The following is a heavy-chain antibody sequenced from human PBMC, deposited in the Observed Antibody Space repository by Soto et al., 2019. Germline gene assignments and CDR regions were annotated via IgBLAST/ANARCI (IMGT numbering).Heavy chain of an antibody. Sequence: SETLSLTCAVYGGSFSGYYWSWIRQPPGKGLEWIGEINHSGSTNYNPSLKSRVTISVDTSKNQFSLKLSSVTAADTAVYYCAKNWNWGSLVHWGKGTLVTVSS. CDR3: AKNWNWGSLVH. V-gene: IGHV4-34*01. CDR1: GGSFSGYY. CDR2: INHSGST. D-gene: IGHD7-27*01. J-gene: IGHJ4*02.